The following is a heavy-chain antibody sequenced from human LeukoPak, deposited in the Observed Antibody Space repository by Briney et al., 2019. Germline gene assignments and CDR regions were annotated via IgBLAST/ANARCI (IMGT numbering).Heavy chain of an antibody. CDR3: ARVALELLPNWFDP. CDR2: IYYSGST. D-gene: IGHD1-26*01. J-gene: IGHJ5*02. V-gene: IGHV4-30-4*01. CDR1: GGSISSGDYY. Sequence: PSQTLSLTCTVSGGSISSGDYYWSWIRQPPGKGLAWIGYIYYSGSTYYNPSLKSRVTISVDTSKNQFSLKLSSVTAADTAVYYCARVALELLPNWFDPWGQGTLVTVSS.